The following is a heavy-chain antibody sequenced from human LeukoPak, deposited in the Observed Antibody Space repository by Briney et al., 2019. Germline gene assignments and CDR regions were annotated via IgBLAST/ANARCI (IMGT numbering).Heavy chain of an antibody. D-gene: IGHD3-3*01. CDR1: GFTFSSYA. Sequence: GSLRLSCAASGFTFSSYAMSWVRQAPGKGLEWVSAISGSGGSTYYADSVKGRFTISRDNSKNTLYLQMNSLRAEDTAVYYCAKDPSPGFWSGYYGYWGQGTLVTVSS. J-gene: IGHJ4*02. CDR3: AKDPSPGFWSGYYGY. CDR2: ISGSGGST. V-gene: IGHV3-23*01.